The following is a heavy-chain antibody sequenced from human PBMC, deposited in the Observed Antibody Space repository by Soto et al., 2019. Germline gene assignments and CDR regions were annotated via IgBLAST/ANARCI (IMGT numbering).Heavy chain of an antibody. D-gene: IGHD1-1*01. CDR1: GGSFSGYY. V-gene: IGHV4-34*01. Sequence: SETLSLTCSIYGGSFSGYYWSWIRQPPGKGLEWIGEINHSGNTNYNPSLKSRVTISVDTSNNQFSLKLNSVTAADTAVYYCASYGKDVTKGFYYPDMDVWGQGTTVTVSS. CDR2: INHSGNT. J-gene: IGHJ6*02. CDR3: ASYGKDVTKGFYYPDMDV.